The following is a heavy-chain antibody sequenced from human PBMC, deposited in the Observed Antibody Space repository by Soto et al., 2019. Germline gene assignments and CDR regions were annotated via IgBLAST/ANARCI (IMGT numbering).Heavy chain of an antibody. CDR2: VSGSGDIT. CDR3: AKPLLTSNINYYMHV. CDR1: GFTFNSYA. Sequence: GGSLRLSCAASGFTFNSYAMTWVRQAPGKGLDWVSAVSGSGDITYYSDSVKGRFTVSRDNSRNTLYLQLNSLRAEDTAVYYCAKPLLTSNINYYMHVWGKGTTVTVSS. D-gene: IGHD1-26*01. V-gene: IGHV3-23*01. J-gene: IGHJ6*03.